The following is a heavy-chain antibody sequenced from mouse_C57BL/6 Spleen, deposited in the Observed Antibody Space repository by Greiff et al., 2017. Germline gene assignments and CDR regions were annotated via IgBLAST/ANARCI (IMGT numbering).Heavy chain of an antibody. CDR2: IDPEDGET. J-gene: IGHJ4*01. Sequence: EVQLQQSGAELVKPGASVKLSCTASGFNIKDYYMHWVKQRTEQGLEWIGRIDPEDGETKYAPKFQDKATITADTSSNTAYLQLSSLTSEDTAVYYCARIYGSNPYAMDYWGQRTSVTVSS. D-gene: IGHD1-1*01. V-gene: IGHV14-2*01. CDR3: ARIYGSNPYAMDY. CDR1: GFNIKDYY.